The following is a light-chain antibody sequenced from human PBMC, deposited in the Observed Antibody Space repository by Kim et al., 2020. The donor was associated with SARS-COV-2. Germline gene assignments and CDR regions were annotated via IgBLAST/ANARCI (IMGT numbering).Light chain of an antibody. V-gene: IGKV1-5*03. J-gene: IGKJ1*01. CDR1: QSVSIW. Sequence: ASVGDRVTITCRASQSVSIWLAWYQQKPGKAPNLLIYKASNLEVGVPSRFSGSGSGTEFTLTISSLQPDDFATYYCQQYVSYSRTFGQGTKVEIK. CDR2: KAS. CDR3: QQYVSYSRT.